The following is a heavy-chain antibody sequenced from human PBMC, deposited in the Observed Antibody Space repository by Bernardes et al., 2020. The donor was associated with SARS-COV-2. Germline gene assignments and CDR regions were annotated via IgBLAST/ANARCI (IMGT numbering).Heavy chain of an antibody. D-gene: IGHD3-22*01. CDR1: GASISGGDDY. CDR2: LHSSGTT. Sequence: SETLSLTCTVSGASISGGDDYWSWIRQPAGKGLEWIGRLHSSGTTNYNPALKSRVTISMDTSKNQFSLKLTSVTAADTAVYFCARGHSANNGYSVIDDWGQGTLVTVSS. J-gene: IGHJ4*02. V-gene: IGHV4-61*02. CDR3: ARGHSANNGYSVIDD.